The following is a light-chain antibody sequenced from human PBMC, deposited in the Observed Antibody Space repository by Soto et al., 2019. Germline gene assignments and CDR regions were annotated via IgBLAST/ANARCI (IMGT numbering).Light chain of an antibody. CDR1: QSVNTN. Sequence: EIVMTQSPVTLSVSPGERVTLSCRASQSVNTNLAWYQQKPGQAPRFLIYGASISATGVPARFSGSGSGTEFTLTISSLQSEDFGVYYCQQYKNWPPLTFGGGTKLEIK. J-gene: IGKJ4*01. CDR3: QQYKNWPPLT. V-gene: IGKV3-15*01. CDR2: GAS.